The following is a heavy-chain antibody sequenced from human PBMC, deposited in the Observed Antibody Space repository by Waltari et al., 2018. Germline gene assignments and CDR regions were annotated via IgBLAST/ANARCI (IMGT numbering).Heavy chain of an antibody. CDR1: GFTFATYE. CDR3: ARALAVTYTRSFDY. D-gene: IGHD6-19*01. Sequence: EVHLVDSGGGLVQPGGSLRLSCAASGFTFATYEMNWVRQAPGKGLAWVSYISGSGGTIYYADSVKGRFTISRDNAKNSLFLQMNSLRAEDTAVYYCARALAVTYTRSFDYWGQGTLVTVSS. V-gene: IGHV3-48*03. J-gene: IGHJ4*02. CDR2: ISGSGGTI.